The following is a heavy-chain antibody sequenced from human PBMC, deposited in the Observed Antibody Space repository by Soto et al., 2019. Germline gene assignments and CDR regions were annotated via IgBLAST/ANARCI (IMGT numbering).Heavy chain of an antibody. V-gene: IGHV4-39*01. CDR3: ARRGPDGSNGVCFFDY. J-gene: IGHJ4*02. CDR2: IHYTGST. Sequence: QLQLQESGPRLEKPSETLSLTCTVSGGSISNSSYYWGWIRQPPGKGLEWIGSIHYTGSTFYNPSLKSRVTISVDTSKNQFSLQLSSVTAADTAVYYCARRGPDGSNGVCFFDYWGQGTLVTVSS. CDR1: GGSISNSSYY. D-gene: IGHD2-8*01.